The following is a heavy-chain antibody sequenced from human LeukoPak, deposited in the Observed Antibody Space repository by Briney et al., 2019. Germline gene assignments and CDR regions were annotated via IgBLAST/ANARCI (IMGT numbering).Heavy chain of an antibody. CDR2: IYYSGST. J-gene: IGHJ4*02. CDR3: ARGPSYSSSWYKQFDY. D-gene: IGHD6-13*01. CDR1: GGSISSGDYY. Sequence: SQTLSLTCTVSGGSISSGDYYWSWIRQPPGKGLEWIGYIYYSGSTYYNPSLKSRVTISVDTSKNQFSLELSSVTAADTAVYYCARGPSYSSSWYKQFDYWGQGTLVTVSS. V-gene: IGHV4-30-4*01.